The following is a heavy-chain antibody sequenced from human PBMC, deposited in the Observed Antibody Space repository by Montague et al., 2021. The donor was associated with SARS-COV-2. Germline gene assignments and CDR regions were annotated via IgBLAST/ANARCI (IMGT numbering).Heavy chain of an antibody. J-gene: IGHJ5*02. CDR1: GDSISRYY. V-gene: IGHV4-59*08. CDR2: IYKSEKT. CDR3: ARNIGWYSHDR. Sequence: SETLSLTSTVSGDSISRYYWTWIRQSPGRGLEWIGYIYKSEKTNYNPSLKSRVTISEDTSKNQFSLKLRSVTAADTAVYYCARNIGWYSHDRWGQGTLVTVSA. D-gene: IGHD6-19*01.